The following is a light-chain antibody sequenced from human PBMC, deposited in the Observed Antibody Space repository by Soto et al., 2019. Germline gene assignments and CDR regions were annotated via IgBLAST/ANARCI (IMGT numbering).Light chain of an antibody. CDR3: CSYAGSSTPHYV. Sequence: QSVLTQPASVSGSPGQSITISCTGTSSDVGSYNLVSWYQQHPGKAPKLMIYEGSKRPSGVSNRFSGSKSGNTASLTISGLQAEDEADYYCCSYAGSSTPHYVFGTVTKVTV. V-gene: IGLV2-23*01. J-gene: IGLJ1*01. CDR1: SSDVGSYNL. CDR2: EGS.